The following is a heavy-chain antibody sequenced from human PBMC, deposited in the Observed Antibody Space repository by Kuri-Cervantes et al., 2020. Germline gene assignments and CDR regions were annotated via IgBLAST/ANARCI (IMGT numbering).Heavy chain of an antibody. V-gene: IGHV3-11*01. CDR2: ISSSGSTI. CDR1: GFTFDNYA. J-gene: IGHJ2*01. Sequence: GESLKISCAASGFTFDNYAMSWVRQAPGKGLEWVSSISSSGSTIYYADSVKGRFTISRDNAKNSLYLQMNSLRAEDTAVYYCASRLPPNWYFDLWGRGTLVTVSS. CDR3: ASRLPPNWYFDL.